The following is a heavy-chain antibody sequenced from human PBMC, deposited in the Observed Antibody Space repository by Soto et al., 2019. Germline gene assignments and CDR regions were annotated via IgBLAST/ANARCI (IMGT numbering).Heavy chain of an antibody. CDR2: IYYSGST. Sequence: QVQLQESGPGLVKPSETLSLTCTVSGGSISSYYWSWIRQPPGKGLEWIGYIYYSGSTNYNPSLKSRVPISVDTSKNQFSLKLSSVTAADTAVYYCARRGVAGTRWFDPWGQGTLVTVSS. D-gene: IGHD6-19*01. V-gene: IGHV4-59*08. CDR1: GGSISSYY. J-gene: IGHJ5*02. CDR3: ARRGVAGTRWFDP.